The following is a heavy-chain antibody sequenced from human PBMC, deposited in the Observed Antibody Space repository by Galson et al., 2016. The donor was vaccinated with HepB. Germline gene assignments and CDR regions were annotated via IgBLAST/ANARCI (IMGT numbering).Heavy chain of an antibody. CDR1: GFTFSSYA. CDR2: ISYDGSNK. D-gene: IGHD3-22*01. Sequence: SLRLSCAASGFTFSSYAMHWVRQAPGKGLEWVAVISYDGSNKYYADSVKGRFTISRDNSKNTLYLQMNSLRAEDTAVYYCARDRGSGGYYYERSGYLSIQHWGQGTLVTVSS. J-gene: IGHJ1*01. CDR3: ARDRGSGGYYYERSGYLSIQH. V-gene: IGHV3-30-3*01.